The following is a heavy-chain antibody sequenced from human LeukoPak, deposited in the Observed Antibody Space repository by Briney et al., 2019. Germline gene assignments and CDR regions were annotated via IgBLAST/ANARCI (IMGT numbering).Heavy chain of an antibody. V-gene: IGHV4-59*08. CDR1: RGSISSYY. CDR3: ARHVEQRLTLFDY. CDR2: IFYSGGT. Sequence: SETLSRTSTVARGSISSYYWSCIRHPPGKGLEWTGYIFYSGGTNYNHSLKSRATLSPDTSKKQLSLQLSTVTTADTAQYHCARHVEQRLTLFDYWGRGILVTVS. J-gene: IGHJ4*02. D-gene: IGHD6-19*01.